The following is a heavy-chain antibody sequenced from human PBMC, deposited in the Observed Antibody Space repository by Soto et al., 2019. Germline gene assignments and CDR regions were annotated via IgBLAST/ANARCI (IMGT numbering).Heavy chain of an antibody. CDR2: IYTSGST. J-gene: IGHJ5*02. Sequence: SETLSLTCTVSGGSISSYYWSWIRQPAGKGLEWIGRIYTSGSTNYNPSLKSRVTISVDTSKNQFSLKLSSVTAADTAVYYCARSGSRFGYWNWFDPWGQGTLVTVSS. CDR1: GGSISSYY. CDR3: ARSGSRFGYWNWFDP. D-gene: IGHD5-18*01. V-gene: IGHV4-4*07.